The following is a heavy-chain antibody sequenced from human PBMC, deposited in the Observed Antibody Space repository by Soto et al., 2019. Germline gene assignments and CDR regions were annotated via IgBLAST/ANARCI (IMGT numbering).Heavy chain of an antibody. CDR2: INTKTGNP. CDR3: ARKVDVNYDYFDY. D-gene: IGHD4-4*01. V-gene: IGHV7-4-1*01. CDR1: GYTFTRNP. Sequence: QVQLVQSGSDLEKPGTSVKVSCKASGYTFTRNPINWVRQAPGQGLEWMGWINTKTGNPTYARDFTGRFVFSLDTSVSTAYLQIYSLRPEDTAVYFCARKVDVNYDYFDYWGQGTLVTVSS. J-gene: IGHJ4*02.